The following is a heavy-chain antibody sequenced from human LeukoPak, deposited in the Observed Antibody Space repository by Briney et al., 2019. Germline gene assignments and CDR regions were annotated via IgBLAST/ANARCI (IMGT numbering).Heavy chain of an antibody. Sequence: PGGSLRLSCAASGFTFSSYSMNWVRQAPGEGLEWVSSISSSSSYIYYADSVKGRFTISRVNAKNSLYLQMNSLRAEDTAVYYCARDCRRYFDWPPCDAFDIWGQGTMVTVSS. CDR3: ARDCRRYFDWPPCDAFDI. V-gene: IGHV3-21*01. CDR2: ISSSSSYI. CDR1: GFTFSSYS. D-gene: IGHD3-9*01. J-gene: IGHJ3*02.